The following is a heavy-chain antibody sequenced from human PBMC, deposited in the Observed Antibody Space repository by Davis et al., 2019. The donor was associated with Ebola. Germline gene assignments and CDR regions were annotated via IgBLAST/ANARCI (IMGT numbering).Heavy chain of an antibody. Sequence: PGGSLRLSCAASGFTFSSYYLNWVRQAPGKGLEWVSGISSSGTSVYYADSVKGRFTISRDNTNNSLYLQMNSLRAEDTAVYYCAREVVTNYGMDVWGRGTTVTVSS. CDR2: ISSSGTSV. CDR3: AREVVTNYGMDV. CDR1: GFTFSSYY. J-gene: IGHJ6*02. V-gene: IGHV3-48*03. D-gene: IGHD4-17*01.